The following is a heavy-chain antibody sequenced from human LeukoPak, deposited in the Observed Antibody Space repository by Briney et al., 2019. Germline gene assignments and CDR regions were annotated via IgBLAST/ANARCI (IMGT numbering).Heavy chain of an antibody. V-gene: IGHV1-2*02. J-gene: IGHJ3*02. CDR2: ISPDSGGT. Sequence: ASVKVSCKASGYTFTGYYMQWVRQAPGQGLEWMGWISPDSGGTNYAQQFQGRVTMTRDTSISTAYMELSRLRSDDTAFYYCARIYSGYDPPDAFDIWGQGTMVTVSS. CDR3: ARIYSGYDPPDAFDI. CDR1: GYTFTGYY. D-gene: IGHD5-12*01.